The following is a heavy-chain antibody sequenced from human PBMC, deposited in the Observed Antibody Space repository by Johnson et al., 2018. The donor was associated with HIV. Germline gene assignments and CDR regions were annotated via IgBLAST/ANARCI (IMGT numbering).Heavy chain of an antibody. D-gene: IGHD1-26*01. V-gene: IGHV3-9*01. CDR3: AKGHGELLGGGDAFDI. Sequence: VQLVESGGGLVQPGRSLRLSCAASGFIFDDYAMHWVRQAPGKGLEWVSGISWNSGSVAYADSVKGRFTISRDNAKKSLYLQMNSLRAEDTALYYCAKGHGELLGGGDAFDIWGQGTMVSVSS. CDR2: ISWNSGSV. J-gene: IGHJ3*02. CDR1: GFIFDDYA.